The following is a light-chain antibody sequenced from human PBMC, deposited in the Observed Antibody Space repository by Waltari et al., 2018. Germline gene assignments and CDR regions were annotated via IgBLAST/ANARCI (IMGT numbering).Light chain of an antibody. CDR1: QSVGTN. Sequence: DIVMTQSPATLSVSPGERATLSCRASQSVGTNLAWYQQRPGQAPGLLLYGVSSRATGIPARFSGSGSGTDFTLTINSLQPEDFALYYCQQYHNWPPWAFGQGTKVEIK. J-gene: IGKJ1*01. V-gene: IGKV3-15*01. CDR3: QQYHNWPPWA. CDR2: GVS.